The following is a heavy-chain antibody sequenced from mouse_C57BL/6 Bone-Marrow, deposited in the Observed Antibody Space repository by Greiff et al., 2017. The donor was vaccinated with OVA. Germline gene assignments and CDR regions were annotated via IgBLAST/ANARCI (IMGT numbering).Heavy chain of an antibody. CDR3: ARYIRSWFAY. Sequence: EVKVVESGGGLVQPGGSLSLSCAASGFTFTDYYMSWVRQPPGKALEWLGFISNKANGYTTEYSASVKGRFTISRDNSQSILYLQMNALRAEDSATYYCARYIRSWFAYWGQGTLVTVSA. CDR1: GFTFTDYY. J-gene: IGHJ3*01. V-gene: IGHV7-3*01. CDR2: ISNKANGYTT.